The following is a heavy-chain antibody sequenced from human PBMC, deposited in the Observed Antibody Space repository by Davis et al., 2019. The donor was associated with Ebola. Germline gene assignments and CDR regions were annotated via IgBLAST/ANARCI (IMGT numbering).Heavy chain of an antibody. CDR1: GFSFSRYG. J-gene: IGHJ3*02. CDR2: ISYDGSNK. Sequence: PGGSLRLSCAASGFSFSRYGMHWVRQAPGKGLEWVAVISYDGSNKYYADSVKGRFTISRDNSKNTLYLQVNSLRAEDTAVYYCAKERHYYYDSSAYYSDAFDIWGQGTMVTVSS. CDR3: AKERHYYYDSSAYYSDAFDI. D-gene: IGHD3-22*01. V-gene: IGHV3-30*18.